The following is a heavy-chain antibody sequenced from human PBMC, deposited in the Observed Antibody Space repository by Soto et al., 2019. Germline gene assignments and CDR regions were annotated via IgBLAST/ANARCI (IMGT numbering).Heavy chain of an antibody. Sequence: ASVKVSCKASGYTFTGYYMHWVRQAPGQGLEWMGWINPNSGGTNYAQKFQGRVTMTRDTSTSTAYMELSRLRSDDTAVYYCARDLAPRGVVAATRVDYWGQGTLVTVSS. CDR2: INPNSGGT. CDR3: ARDLAPRGVVAATRVDY. CDR1: GYTFTGYY. D-gene: IGHD2-15*01. J-gene: IGHJ4*02. V-gene: IGHV1-2*02.